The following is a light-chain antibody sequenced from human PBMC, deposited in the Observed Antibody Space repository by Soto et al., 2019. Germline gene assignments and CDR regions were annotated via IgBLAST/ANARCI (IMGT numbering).Light chain of an antibody. CDR3: SSYAGSNNFEV. CDR2: EVS. V-gene: IGLV2-8*01. CDR1: SSDVGGYNY. J-gene: IGLJ3*02. Sequence: QSALTQPPSASGSPGQSVTISCTGTSSDVGGYNYVSWYQQHPGKAPKRLIYEVSKRPSGVPDRFSGSQSGNTASLTVSGLQAEDEADYYCSSYAGSNNFEVFGGGTKLTVL.